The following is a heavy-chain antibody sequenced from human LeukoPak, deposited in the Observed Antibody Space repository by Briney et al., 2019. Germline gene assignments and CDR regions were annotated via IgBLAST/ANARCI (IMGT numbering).Heavy chain of an antibody. CDR1: GGTFSSYA. CDR3: ARDAGATVTTSQAEY. J-gene: IGHJ4*02. Sequence: ASVKVSCKASGGTFSSYAISWVRQAPGQGLEWMGRIIPILGIANYAQKFQGRVTITADKSTSTAYMELSSLRSEDTAVYYCARDAGATVTTSQAEYWGQGTLVTVSS. D-gene: IGHD4-17*01. V-gene: IGHV1-69*04. CDR2: IIPILGIA.